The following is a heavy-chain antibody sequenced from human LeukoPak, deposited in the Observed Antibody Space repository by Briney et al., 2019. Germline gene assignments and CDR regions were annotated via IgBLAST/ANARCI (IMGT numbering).Heavy chain of an antibody. CDR2: ISRTSNYI. V-gene: IGHV3-21*01. CDR1: GLPFNTYS. J-gene: IGHJ4*02. D-gene: IGHD3-10*01. CDR3: VTKASISGVKRY. Sequence: PGGSLRLSCAASGLPFNTYSMTWVRQAPGKGLEWVSTISRTSNYIYTADSLKGRFTTSRDNAEKSLFLQMNNERDDDTAVYYCVTKASISGVKRYWGQGTLVTVSS.